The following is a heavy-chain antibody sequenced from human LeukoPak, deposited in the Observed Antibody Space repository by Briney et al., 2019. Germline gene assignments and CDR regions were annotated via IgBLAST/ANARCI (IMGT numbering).Heavy chain of an antibody. V-gene: IGHV3-23*01. CDR3: ARDLYSSGWYEWFDP. CDR1: GFTFSSYA. D-gene: IGHD6-19*01. J-gene: IGHJ5*02. Sequence: GGSLRLSCAASGFTFSSYAMSWVRQAPGKGLEWVSTISGSGGSTYYADSVKGRFTISRDNFKNTLYLQMDSLRAEDTAVYYCARDLYSSGWYEWFDPWGQGTLVTVSS. CDR2: ISGSGGST.